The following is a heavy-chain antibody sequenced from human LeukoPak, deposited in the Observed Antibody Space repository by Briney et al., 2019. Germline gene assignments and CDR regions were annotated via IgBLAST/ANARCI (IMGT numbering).Heavy chain of an antibody. CDR2: ISSSSSYI. D-gene: IGHD6-13*01. V-gene: IGHV3-21*01. Sequence: GGSLRLSCAASGFIFSSYSMSWVRQAPGKGLEWVSSISSSSSYIYYADSVKGRFTISRDNAKNSLYLQMNSLRAEDTAVYYCARDPGIAATVWGQGTLVTVSS. J-gene: IGHJ4*02. CDR3: ARDPGIAATV. CDR1: GFIFSSYS.